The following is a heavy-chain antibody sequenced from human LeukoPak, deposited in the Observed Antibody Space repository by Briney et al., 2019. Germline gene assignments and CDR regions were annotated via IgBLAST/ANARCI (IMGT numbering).Heavy chain of an antibody. J-gene: IGHJ6*03. V-gene: IGHV1-46*01. D-gene: IGHD2-2*02. Sequence: ASVKVSCKASGYIFTSQYMHWVRQAPGQGLEWMGIINPSIGSTTYAQKFQGRVTMTRDTPTSTVYMELSSLRSEDTAVYYCARDLMGYCSSATCYNYHYMDVWGEGTTVTVSS. CDR1: GYIFTSQY. CDR2: INPSIGST. CDR3: ARDLMGYCSSATCYNYHYMDV.